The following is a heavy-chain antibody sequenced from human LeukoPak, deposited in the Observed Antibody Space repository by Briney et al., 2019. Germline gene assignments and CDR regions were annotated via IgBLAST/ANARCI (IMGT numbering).Heavy chain of an antibody. D-gene: IGHD2-15*01. J-gene: IGHJ6*02. CDR1: GFTFSSYE. V-gene: IGHV3-21*01. Sequence: PGGSLRLSCAASGFTFSSYEMNWVRQAPGKGLEWVSSISSSSSYIYYANSVKGRFTISRDNAKNSLYLQMNSLRAEDTAVYYCARDGVVVAATPKDYYYGMDVWGQGTTVTVSS. CDR2: ISSSSSYI. CDR3: ARDGVVVAATPKDYYYGMDV.